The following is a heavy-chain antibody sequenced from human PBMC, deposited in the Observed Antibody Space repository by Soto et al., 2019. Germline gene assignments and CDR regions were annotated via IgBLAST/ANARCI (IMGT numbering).Heavy chain of an antibody. J-gene: IGHJ4*02. Sequence: EVQLVESGGGLLQPGGSLRLSCVASGFTFNSDWMHWVRQVPGKGLVWVSRINSDGSSTNYADSVKGRFTISRDNAKNTLYLQMNSLRAEDTAVYYCVRAVLDYWGQGTLVTVSS. CDR1: GFTFNSDW. V-gene: IGHV3-74*01. CDR3: VRAVLDY. CDR2: INSDGSST.